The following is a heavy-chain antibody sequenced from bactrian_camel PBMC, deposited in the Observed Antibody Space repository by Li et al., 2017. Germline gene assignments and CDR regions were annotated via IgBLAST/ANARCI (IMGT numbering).Heavy chain of an antibody. CDR1: GYTVVTKY. J-gene: IGHJ6*01. CDR2: TGGANT. D-gene: IGHD3*01. CDR3: HSVPSASRGCPNS. Sequence: VQLVESGGGSVQAGETLRLSCTASGYTVVTKYMGWFRQAPGKEREGIAWTGGANTYYADFVRGRFTISQDNAKNTLYLQMDSLVPEDTAMYYCHSVPSASRGCPNSWGQGTQVTVS. V-gene: IGHV3S60*01.